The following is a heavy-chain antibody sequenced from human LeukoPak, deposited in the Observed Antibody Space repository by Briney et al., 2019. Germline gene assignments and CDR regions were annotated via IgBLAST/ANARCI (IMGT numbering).Heavy chain of an antibody. V-gene: IGHV5-51*01. D-gene: IGHD6-13*01. CDR1: GYSFTSHW. Sequence: GESLKISCKGSGYSFTSHWIGWVRQMPGKGLEWMGIIYPGDSDTRYRPSFQGQVTISADKSINTAYLQWNSLKASDTAMYYCSRQGSLAAAGGARLYWRRVTLVTVSS. CDR3: SRQGSLAAAGGARLY. CDR2: IYPGDSDT. J-gene: IGHJ4*02.